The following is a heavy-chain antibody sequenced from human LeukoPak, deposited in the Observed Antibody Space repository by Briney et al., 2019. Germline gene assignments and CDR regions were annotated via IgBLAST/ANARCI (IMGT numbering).Heavy chain of an antibody. Sequence: PGGSLRLSCAASGFTFSSYEMNWVRQAPGKGLEWVSYISRSGSTIYYADAVKGRFTISRDNAKNSLYLQMNSLRAEDTGVYYCERAPPEYYYDSSGQQVAFDICRQSTMITVSS. D-gene: IGHD3-22*01. V-gene: IGHV3-48*03. CDR1: GFTFSSYE. J-gene: IGHJ3*02. CDR3: ERAPPEYYYDSSGQQVAFDI. CDR2: ISRSGSTI.